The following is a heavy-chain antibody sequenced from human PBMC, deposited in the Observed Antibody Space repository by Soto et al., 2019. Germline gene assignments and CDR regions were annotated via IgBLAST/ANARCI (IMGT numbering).Heavy chain of an antibody. V-gene: IGHV4-34*01. CDR2: INHSGST. Sequence: SETLSLTCAVYGGSFRGYYWSWIRQPPGKGLEWIGGINHSGSTNYNPSLKSRVTISVDTSKNHFSLKLSSVIAADTAVYYGARGWLAAAGTILDYWGQGTLVTVSS. D-gene: IGHD6-13*01. CDR1: GGSFRGYY. CDR3: ARGWLAAAGTILDY. J-gene: IGHJ4*02.